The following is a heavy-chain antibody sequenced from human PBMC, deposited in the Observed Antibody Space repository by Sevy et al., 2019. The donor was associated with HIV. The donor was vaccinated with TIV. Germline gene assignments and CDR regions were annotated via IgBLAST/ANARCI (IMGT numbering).Heavy chain of an antibody. CDR1: GFSFSSYW. CDR3: ARSVDY. V-gene: IGHV3-7*01. J-gene: IGHJ4*02. Sequence: GGSLRLSCAASGFSFSSYWVTWFRQAPGKELEWVANVNLDGSGKYYVDSVKGRFTISRDNARNSLSLQMNSLRAEDTAVYYCARSVDYWGQGTLVTVSS. CDR2: VNLDGSGK.